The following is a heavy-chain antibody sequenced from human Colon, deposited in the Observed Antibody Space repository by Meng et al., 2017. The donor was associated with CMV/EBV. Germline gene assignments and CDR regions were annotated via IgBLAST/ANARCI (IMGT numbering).Heavy chain of an antibody. J-gene: IGHJ4*02. V-gene: IGHV1-2*02. CDR2: INSNSGAT. CDR1: GYTFSNYH. CDR3: ARDPSGSRVPFDY. D-gene: IGHD1-26*01. Sequence: QVQLLQSGAGVEKPAASVKLTCTASGYTFSNYHIHWGRQPPGQGHELMGWINSNSGATDYAKKFQGRLTMTRETSITTLYMELSSLRSDDTAVYYCARDPSGSRVPFDYWGQGSLVTVSS.